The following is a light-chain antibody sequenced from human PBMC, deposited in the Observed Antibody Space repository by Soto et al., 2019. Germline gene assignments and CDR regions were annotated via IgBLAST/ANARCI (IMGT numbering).Light chain of an antibody. J-gene: IGLJ3*02. CDR2: GSS. V-gene: IGLV1-40*01. Sequence: QSVLTQPPSVSGAPGQRVTISCTGSSSNFGAGYDVHWYQQLPGTAPKLLIYGSSNRPSGVPARFSGSKSGTSASLAITGLQAEDEADYYCCSFAGTYSWLFGAGTKLTVL. CDR3: CSFAGTYSWL. CDR1: SSNFGAGYD.